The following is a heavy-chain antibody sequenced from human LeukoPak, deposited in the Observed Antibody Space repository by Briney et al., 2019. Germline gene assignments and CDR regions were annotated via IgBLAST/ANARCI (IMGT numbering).Heavy chain of an antibody. CDR1: GGPITGYY. CDR3: ARPYSSNWYDAFHF. V-gene: IGHV4-59*01. Sequence: KSSETLSLTCTVFGGPITGYYWSWIRQPPGKGLEWIGYVSYRGSTNYNPSLKSRVTISVDTSKNQFSLKLSSVTAADTAVYYCARPYSSNWYDAFHFWGRGTMVTVSP. D-gene: IGHD6-13*01. J-gene: IGHJ3*01. CDR2: VSYRGST.